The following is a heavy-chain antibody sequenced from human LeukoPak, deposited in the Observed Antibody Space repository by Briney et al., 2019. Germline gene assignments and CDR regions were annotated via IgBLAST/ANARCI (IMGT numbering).Heavy chain of an antibody. CDR3: ASTLWFGEFFDY. V-gene: IGHV3-53*01. CDR2: IYSGGST. CDR1: GFTFSTYA. J-gene: IGHJ4*02. D-gene: IGHD3-10*01. Sequence: GGSLRLSCAASGFTFSTYAMSWVRQAPGKGLEWVSVIYSGGSTYYADSVKGRFTISRDNSKNTLYLQMNSLRAEDTAVYYCASTLWFGEFFDYWGQGTLVTVSS.